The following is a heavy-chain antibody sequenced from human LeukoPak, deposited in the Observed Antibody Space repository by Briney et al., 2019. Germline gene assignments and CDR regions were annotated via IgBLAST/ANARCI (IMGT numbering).Heavy chain of an antibody. V-gene: IGHV4-59*01. CDR1: GGSISSYY. J-gene: IGHJ3*02. Sequence: SETLSLTCTVSGGSISSYYWSWIRQPPGKGLEWIGYIYYSGSTNYNPSLKSRVTISVDTSKNQFSLKLSSVAAADTAVYYCARVRYSDAFDIWGQGTMVTVSS. CDR3: ARVRYSDAFDI. D-gene: IGHD2-2*02. CDR2: IYYSGST.